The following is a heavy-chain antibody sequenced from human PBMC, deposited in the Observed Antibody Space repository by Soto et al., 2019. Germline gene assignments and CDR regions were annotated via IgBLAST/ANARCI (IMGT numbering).Heavy chain of an antibody. CDR2: IRSKANSYAT. CDR1: GFTFSGSA. Sequence: EVQLVESGGGLVQPGGSLKLSCAASGFTFSGSAMHWVRQASGKGLEWVGRIRSKANSYATAYAASVKGRFTISRDDSKNTAYLQMNSLKTEDTAVYCCTSPKIYCSGGSCSFDYWGQGTLVTVSS. D-gene: IGHD2-15*01. V-gene: IGHV3-73*02. J-gene: IGHJ4*02. CDR3: TSPKIYCSGGSCSFDY.